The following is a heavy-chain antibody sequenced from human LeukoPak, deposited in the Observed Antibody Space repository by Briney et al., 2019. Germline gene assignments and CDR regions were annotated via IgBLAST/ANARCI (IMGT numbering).Heavy chain of an antibody. V-gene: IGHV1-69*05. D-gene: IGHD4-23*01. Sequence: ASVKVSCKASGGTFSSYAISWVRQAPGQGLEWMGGIIPIFGTANYAQKFQGRVTITTDESTSTAYMELSSLRSEDTAVYYCTASTMVVTSSFDYRGQGTLVTVSS. CDR3: TASTMVVTSSFDY. CDR1: GGTFSSYA. CDR2: IIPIFGTA. J-gene: IGHJ4*02.